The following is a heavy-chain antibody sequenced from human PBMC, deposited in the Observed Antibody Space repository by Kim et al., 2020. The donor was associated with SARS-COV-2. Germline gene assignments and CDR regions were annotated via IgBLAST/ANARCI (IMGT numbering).Heavy chain of an antibody. V-gene: IGHV1-3*01. Sequence: ASVKFSCKASGYTFTSYAMHWVRQAPGQRLEWMGWINAGNGNTKYSQKFQGRVTITRDTSASTAYMELSSLRSEDTAVYYCARDGGVVPAAFDYWGQGTLVTVSS. J-gene: IGHJ4*02. CDR2: INAGNGNT. CDR1: GYTFTSYA. CDR3: ARDGGVVPAAFDY. D-gene: IGHD2-2*01.